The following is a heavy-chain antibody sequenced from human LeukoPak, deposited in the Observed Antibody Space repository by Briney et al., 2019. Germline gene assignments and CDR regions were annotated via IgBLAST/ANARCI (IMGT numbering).Heavy chain of an antibody. CDR3: ARSDGSGSFDYYGMDV. Sequence: GGSLRLSCAASGFTFSSHSMNWVRQAPGKGLEWVSSISSSSSYIYYADSVKGRFTISRDNAKNSLYLQMNSLRAGDTAVYYCARSDGSGSFDYYGMDVWGQGTTVTVSS. V-gene: IGHV3-21*01. D-gene: IGHD3-10*01. CDR1: GFTFSSHS. CDR2: ISSSSSYI. J-gene: IGHJ6*02.